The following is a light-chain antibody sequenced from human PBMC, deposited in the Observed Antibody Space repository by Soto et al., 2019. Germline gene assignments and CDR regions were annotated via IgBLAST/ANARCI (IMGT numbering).Light chain of an antibody. Sequence: IVLTQSPGTLSLSPGERATLSCRASQSLSGKYLAWYQQKPGKAPRVLIYRASLRETGISDLFSGSGSGTEFTLTISRLEPEDFAVGYCQHYGASPWTFGQGTKVDIK. CDR3: QHYGASPWT. J-gene: IGKJ1*01. CDR2: RAS. V-gene: IGKV3-20*01. CDR1: QSLSGKY.